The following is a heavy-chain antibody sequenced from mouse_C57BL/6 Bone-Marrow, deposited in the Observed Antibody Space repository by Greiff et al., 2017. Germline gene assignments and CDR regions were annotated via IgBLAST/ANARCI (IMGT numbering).Heavy chain of an antibody. Sequence: LQQPGAELVKPGASVKMSCKASGYTFTSYWITWVKQRPGQGLEWIGDIYPGSGSTNYNEKFKSKATLTVDTSSSTAYMQLSSLTSEDSAVYYCAADDGYRGAMDYWGQGTSVTVSS. CDR2: IYPGSGST. V-gene: IGHV1-55*01. CDR3: AADDGYRGAMDY. J-gene: IGHJ4*01. D-gene: IGHD2-3*01. CDR1: GYTFTSYW.